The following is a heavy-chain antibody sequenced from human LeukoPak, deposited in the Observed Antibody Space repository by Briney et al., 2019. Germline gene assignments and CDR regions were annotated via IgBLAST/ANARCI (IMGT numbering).Heavy chain of an antibody. J-gene: IGHJ3*01. CDR3: ARDPANTRSL. CDR1: GFTASSNY. V-gene: IGHV3-53*01. D-gene: IGHD1/OR15-1a*01. Sequence: GGSLRLSCAASGFTASSNYMSWVRQAPGKGLEWVSVIYSGGSTYYADSVKGRFTISRDNSKNTLYLQMNSLRAEDTAVYYCARDPANTRSLWGQGTMVTVSS. CDR2: IYSGGST.